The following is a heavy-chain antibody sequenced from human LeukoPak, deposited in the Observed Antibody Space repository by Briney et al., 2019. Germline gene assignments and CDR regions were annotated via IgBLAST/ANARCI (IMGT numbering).Heavy chain of an antibody. CDR1: GGSISSSSYY. Sequence: SETLSLTCTVSGGSISSSSYYWGWIRQPPGKGLEWIGYIYYSGSTNYNPSLKSRVTISVDTSKNQFSLKLTSVTAADTAVYYCARDERGGRSRFWYFDLWGRGTLVTVSS. V-gene: IGHV4-61*05. CDR2: IYYSGST. J-gene: IGHJ2*01. CDR3: ARDERGGRSRFWYFDL. D-gene: IGHD1-26*01.